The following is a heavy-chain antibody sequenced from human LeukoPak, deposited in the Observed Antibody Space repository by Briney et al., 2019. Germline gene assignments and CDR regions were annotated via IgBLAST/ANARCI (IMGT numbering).Heavy chain of an antibody. CDR3: ARAFRARYFDL. CDR2: IYYSGST. V-gene: IGHV4-30-4*01. CDR1: GGPISSGDYY. Sequence: SQTLSLTCTVSGGPISSGDYYWSWIRQPPGKGLEWIEYIYYSGSTYYNPSLKSRVTISVDTSKNQFSLKLSSVTAADTAVYYCARAFRARYFDLWGRGTLVTVSS. D-gene: IGHD2/OR15-2a*01. J-gene: IGHJ2*01.